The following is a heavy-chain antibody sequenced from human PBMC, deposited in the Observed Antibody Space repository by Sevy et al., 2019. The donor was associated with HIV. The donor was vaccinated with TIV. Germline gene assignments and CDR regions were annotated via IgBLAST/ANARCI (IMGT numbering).Heavy chain of an antibody. CDR3: ARDCNSSGCRSGLT. J-gene: IGHJ3*01. Sequence: GGSLRLSCAASGFTFSSYSMNWVRQAPGKGLELVSSISSSSSYIYYADSVKGRFTISRDNAKNSLYLQMNSLRAEDTAVYYCARDCNSSGCRSGLTRGQGTMVTVSS. CDR2: ISSSSSYI. V-gene: IGHV3-21*01. CDR1: GFTFSSYS. D-gene: IGHD6-19*01.